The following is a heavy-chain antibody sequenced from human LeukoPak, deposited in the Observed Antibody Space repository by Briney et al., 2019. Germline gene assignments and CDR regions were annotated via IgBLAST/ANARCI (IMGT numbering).Heavy chain of an antibody. Sequence: GSLRLSCAASGFTFSNYEMNWVRQAPGKGLEWVSYISSSGSTIYYADSVKGRFTISRDNAKNSLFLQMNSLRAEDTAVYYCARDFYYGSGRFDYWGQGTLATVSS. CDR3: ARDFYYGSGRFDY. CDR1: GFTFSNYE. V-gene: IGHV3-48*03. CDR2: ISSSGSTI. D-gene: IGHD3-10*01. J-gene: IGHJ4*02.